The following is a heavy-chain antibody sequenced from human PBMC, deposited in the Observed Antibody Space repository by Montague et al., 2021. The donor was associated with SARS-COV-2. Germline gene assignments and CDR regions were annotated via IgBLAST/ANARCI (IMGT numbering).Heavy chain of an antibody. J-gene: IGHJ6*02. Sequence: TLSLTCTVSGGSISSGSHYWSWIRQPAGKGLEWTGRIDTSGSTKYISSLKSRVTISVDTSKNQFSLKLSSVTAADTAVYYCARRIDYYGIDVWGQGTTVTVSS. CDR1: GGSISSGSHY. D-gene: IGHD1-26*01. CDR2: IDTSGST. CDR3: ARRIDYYGIDV. V-gene: IGHV4-61*02.